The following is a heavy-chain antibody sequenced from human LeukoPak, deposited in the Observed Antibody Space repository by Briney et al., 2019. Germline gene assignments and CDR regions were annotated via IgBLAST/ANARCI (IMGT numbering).Heavy chain of an antibody. Sequence: GGSLRLSCATSGFTFSTYAMNWVRQAPGKGLEWVSAISGSGGYTYYADSVKGRFTISRDNSKNTLYLQMNSPRAEDTAVYYCTKVGLLGYCSSTSCYNDYWGQGTLVTVSS. CDR3: TKVGLLGYCSSTSCYNDY. CDR2: ISGSGGYT. J-gene: IGHJ4*02. D-gene: IGHD2-2*02. V-gene: IGHV3-23*01. CDR1: GFTFSTYA.